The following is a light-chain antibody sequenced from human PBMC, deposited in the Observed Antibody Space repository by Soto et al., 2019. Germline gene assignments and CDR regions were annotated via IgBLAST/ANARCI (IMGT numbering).Light chain of an antibody. CDR3: QQRSSWPIT. CDR2: DAS. CDR1: QGISSY. V-gene: IGKV3-11*01. Sequence: EIVLTQSPATLSLSRGVRATLSCSAGQGISSYLAWYQQKPGQAPRLLIYDASNRATGIPARFSGSGSGTDFTLTISSLEPEDFAVYYCQQRSSWPITFGQGTRLEIK. J-gene: IGKJ5*01.